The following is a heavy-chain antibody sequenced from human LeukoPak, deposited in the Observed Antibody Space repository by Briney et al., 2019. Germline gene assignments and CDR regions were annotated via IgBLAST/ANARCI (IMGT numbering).Heavy chain of an antibody. CDR3: ARGRYSGTTYYFDY. V-gene: IGHV3-7*03. J-gene: IGHJ4*02. CDR2: IKKDGSET. Sequence: GGSLRLSCSASGFTFSTYWMSWVRQAPGKGLEWVANIKKDGSETYYVDSVKGRFTISRDNAKNSLYLQMNSLRAEDTAMYYCARGRYSGTTYYFDYWGQGTLVTVSS. D-gene: IGHD5-12*01. CDR1: GFTFSTYW.